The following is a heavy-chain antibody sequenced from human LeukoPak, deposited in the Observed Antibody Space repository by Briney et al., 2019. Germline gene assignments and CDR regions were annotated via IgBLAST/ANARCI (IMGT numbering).Heavy chain of an antibody. D-gene: IGHD5-18*01. Sequence: GGSLRLSCAASGFTFSSYGMHWVRQAPGKGLEWVAVISYDGSNKYYADSVKGRFTFSRDNSKNTLYLQMNSLRAEDTAVYYCNVDTTDWGQGALVTVSS. CDR3: NVDTTD. J-gene: IGHJ4*02. CDR1: GFTFSSYG. V-gene: IGHV3-30*03. CDR2: ISYDGSNK.